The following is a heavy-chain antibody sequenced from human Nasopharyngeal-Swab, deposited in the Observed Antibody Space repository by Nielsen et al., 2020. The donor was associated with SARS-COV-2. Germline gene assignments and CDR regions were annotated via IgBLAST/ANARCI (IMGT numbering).Heavy chain of an antibody. D-gene: IGHD6-13*01. CDR3: ASGRGQQPRWDYYYGMDV. CDR1: GGSISSYY. J-gene: IGHJ6*02. V-gene: IGHV4-59*01. CDR2: IYYSGST. Sequence: SETLSLTCTVSGGSISSYYWSWIRQPPGKGLEWIGYIYYSGSTNYNPSLKSRVTISVDTSKNQFSLKLSSVTAADTAVYYCASGRGQQPRWDYYYGMDVWGQGTTVTVSS.